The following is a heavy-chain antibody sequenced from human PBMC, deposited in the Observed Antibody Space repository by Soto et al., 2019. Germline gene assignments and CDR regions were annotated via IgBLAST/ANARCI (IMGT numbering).Heavy chain of an antibody. J-gene: IGHJ6*02. CDR2: ISYDGSNK. Sequence: QPGGSLRLSCAASGFTFSSYGMHWVRQAPGKGLEWVAVISYDGSNKYYADSVKGRFTISRDNSKNTLYLQMNSLRAEDTAVYYCAKSDFWSGYYTGAHYYYGMDVWGQGTTVTVSS. CDR3: AKSDFWSGYYTGAHYYYGMDV. D-gene: IGHD3-3*01. CDR1: GFTFSSYG. V-gene: IGHV3-30*18.